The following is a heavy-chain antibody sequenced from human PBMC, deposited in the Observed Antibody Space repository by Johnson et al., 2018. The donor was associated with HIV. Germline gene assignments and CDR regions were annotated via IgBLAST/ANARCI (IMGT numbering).Heavy chain of an antibody. J-gene: IGHJ3*02. D-gene: IGHD3-3*01. Sequence: QVQLVESGGGVVQPGGSLRLSCAASGFTFSTYGMHWVRQAPGKGLEWVAFIRYDGSNKYYADSVKGRFTISRDNAKNSLYLQMNSLRAEDTAVYYCARDLHWRSSSFDAFDIWGQGTLVMVSS. CDR3: ARDLHWRSSSFDAFDI. V-gene: IGHV3-30*02. CDR1: GFTFSTYG. CDR2: IRYDGSNK.